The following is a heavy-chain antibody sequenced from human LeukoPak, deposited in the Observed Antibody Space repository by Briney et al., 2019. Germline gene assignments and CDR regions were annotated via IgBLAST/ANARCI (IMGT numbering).Heavy chain of an antibody. D-gene: IGHD3-16*01. CDR1: GFTFSFSE. V-gene: IGHV3-48*03. J-gene: IGHJ4*02. CDR2: IGGSGSTK. CDR3: ANADYVWGSHFDY. Sequence: GGSLRLSCAASGFTFSFSEMNWVRQAPGKGLEWLSYIGGSGSTKYYADSVKGRFTISRDNAKNSLYLQLNNLRAEDTAVYYCANADYVWGSHFDYWGQGTLVTVSS.